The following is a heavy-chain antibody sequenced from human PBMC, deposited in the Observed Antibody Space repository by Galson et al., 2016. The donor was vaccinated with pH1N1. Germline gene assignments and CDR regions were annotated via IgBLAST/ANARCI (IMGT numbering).Heavy chain of an antibody. D-gene: IGHD1-26*01. V-gene: IGHV1-69*05. Sequence: SVKVSCKASGDIFINYPISWVRQAPGQGLEWMGGIMPIFDKPTYAQKFQGRVTITTDKSTSTAYMELSSLRSEDTAVYCCAREYSLGELGDWFDSWGQGTLVNVSS. CDR1: GDIFINYP. J-gene: IGHJ5*01. CDR2: IMPIFDKP. CDR3: AREYSLGELGDWFDS.